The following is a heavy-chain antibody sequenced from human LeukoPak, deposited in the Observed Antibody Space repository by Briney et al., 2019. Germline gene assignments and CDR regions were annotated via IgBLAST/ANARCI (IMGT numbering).Heavy chain of an antibody. CDR1: GFNFTGYW. D-gene: IGHD6-19*01. Sequence: GGSLRLSCAGSGFNFTGYWMHWVRQAPGKGLEWISRLYSDGRSLTYADSVMGRFTISRDSAKNMLYLQMNSLRAEDTAVYYCARGRGLGELAVASFDSWGQGILVTVSS. V-gene: IGHV3-74*03. CDR3: ARGRGLGELAVASFDS. J-gene: IGHJ4*02. CDR2: LYSDGRSL.